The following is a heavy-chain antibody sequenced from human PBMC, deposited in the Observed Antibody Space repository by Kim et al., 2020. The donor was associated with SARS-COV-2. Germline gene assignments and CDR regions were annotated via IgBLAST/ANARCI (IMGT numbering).Heavy chain of an antibody. D-gene: IGHD1-26*01. CDR1: GFTFSSYA. CDR3: AKRIVGAMYWYFDL. CDR2: ISGSGGST. J-gene: IGHJ2*01. Sequence: GGSLRLSCAASGFTFSSYAMSWVRQAPGKGLEWVSVISGSGGSTYYADSVKGRFTISRDNSKNTLYLQMNSLRAEDTAVYYCAKRIVGAMYWYFDLWGRGTLVTVSS. V-gene: IGHV3-23*01.